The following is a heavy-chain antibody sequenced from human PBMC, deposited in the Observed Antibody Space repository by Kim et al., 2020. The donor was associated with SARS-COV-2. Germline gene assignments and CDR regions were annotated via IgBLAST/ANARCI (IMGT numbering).Heavy chain of an antibody. CDR1: GYTFTSYG. Sequence: ASVKVSCKASGYTFTSYGISWVRQAPGQGLEWMGWISAYNGNTNYAQKLQGRVTMTTDTSTSTAYMELRSLRSDDTAVYYCARGGTIFGATYYYYGMDVWGQGTTVTVSS. V-gene: IGHV1-18*01. CDR3: ARGGTIFGATYYYYGMDV. J-gene: IGHJ6*02. D-gene: IGHD3-3*01. CDR2: ISAYNGNT.